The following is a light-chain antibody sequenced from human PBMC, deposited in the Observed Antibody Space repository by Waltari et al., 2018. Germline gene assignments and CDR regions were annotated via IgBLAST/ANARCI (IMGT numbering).Light chain of an antibody. CDR2: AVT. CDR1: RSDVGGNHW. J-gene: IGLJ1*01. Sequence: QSALTQPPSASGSPGQSVTISGTGTRSDVGGNHWVSWYQQYPGKAPKLLIYAVTKRPSGVPDRFSGSKSGNTASLTVSGLQPEDEADYYCSSYAGSYRVFGTGTKVAVL. V-gene: IGLV2-8*01. CDR3: SSYAGSYRV.